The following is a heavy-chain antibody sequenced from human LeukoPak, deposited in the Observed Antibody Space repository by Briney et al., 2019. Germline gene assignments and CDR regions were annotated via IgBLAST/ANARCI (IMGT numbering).Heavy chain of an antibody. D-gene: IGHD3-3*01. CDR2: IIPIFGTA. CDR3: ASPTLNDFWSGDTVYYGMDV. V-gene: IGHV1-69*13. J-gene: IGHJ6*02. Sequence: GASVKVSCKASGGTFSSYAISWVRQAPGQGLEWMGGIIPIFGTANYAQKFQGRVTITADESTSTAYMELSSLRSEDTAVYYCASPTLNDFWSGDTVYYGMDVWGQGTTVTVSS. CDR1: GGTFSSYA.